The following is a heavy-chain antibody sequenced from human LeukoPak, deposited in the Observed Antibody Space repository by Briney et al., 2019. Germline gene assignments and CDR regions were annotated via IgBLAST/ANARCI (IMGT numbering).Heavy chain of an antibody. J-gene: IGHJ4*02. Sequence: GGSLRLSCAASGFTVSSNYMSWVRQAPGKGLEWVSVIYSGGSTYYADSVKGRFTISRDNSKNTLYLQMNSLRAEDTAVYYCAKDVGRNPYYFDYWGQGTLVTVSS. CDR2: IYSGGST. V-gene: IGHV3-53*01. D-gene: IGHD2-15*01. CDR1: GFTVSSNY. CDR3: AKDVGRNPYYFDY.